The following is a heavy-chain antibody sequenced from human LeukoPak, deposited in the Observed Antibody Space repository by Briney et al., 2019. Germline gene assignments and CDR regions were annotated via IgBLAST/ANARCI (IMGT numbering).Heavy chain of an antibody. V-gene: IGHV3-73*01. CDR1: GFTFSGSA. CDR2: IRSKANSYAT. J-gene: IGHJ4*02. Sequence: GGSLRLSCAASGFTFSGSAMHWVRQASGKGLEWVGRIRSKANSYATAYAASVKGRFTISRDDSKNTAYLQMNSLKTEDTAVYYCTTYSNYADFDYWGQGTLVTVSS. CDR3: TTYSNYADFDY. D-gene: IGHD4-11*01.